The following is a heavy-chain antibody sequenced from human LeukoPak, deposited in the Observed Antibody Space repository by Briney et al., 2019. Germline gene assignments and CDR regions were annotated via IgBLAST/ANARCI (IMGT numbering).Heavy chain of an antibody. CDR3: ASWDSSGYAGEPNYFDY. CDR2: ISYDGSNK. D-gene: IGHD3-22*01. J-gene: IGHJ4*02. CDR1: GFTFSSYA. V-gene: IGHV3-30*04. Sequence: PGGSLRLSCAASGFTFSSYAMHWVRQAPGKGLEGVAVISYDGSNKYYADSVKGRFTISRDNSKNTLYQQMNSLRAEDTAVYYCASWDSSGYAGEPNYFDYWGQGTLVTVSS.